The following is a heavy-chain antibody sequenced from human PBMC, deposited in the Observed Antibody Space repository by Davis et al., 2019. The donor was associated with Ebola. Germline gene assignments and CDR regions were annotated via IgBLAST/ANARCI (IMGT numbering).Heavy chain of an antibody. Sequence: PGGSLRLSCAASGFTFSSYSMNWVRQAPGKGLEWVSSISSSSYYIYYADSLKGRFTISRDNAKNSLYLQMNSLRAEDTAVYHCARGGYYDSSGYSHEAFDIWGQGTKVTVS. CDR2: ISSSSYYI. J-gene: IGHJ3*02. V-gene: IGHV3-21*01. CDR1: GFTFSSYS. CDR3: ARGGYYDSSGYSHEAFDI. D-gene: IGHD3-22*01.